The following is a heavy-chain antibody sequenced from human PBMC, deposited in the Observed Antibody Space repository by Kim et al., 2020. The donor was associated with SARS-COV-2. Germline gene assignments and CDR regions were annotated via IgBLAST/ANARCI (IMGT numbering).Heavy chain of an antibody. CDR1: GFTFDDYA. D-gene: IGHD6-19*01. Sequence: GGSLRLSCAASGFTFDDYAIQWVRQVPGNVLEWFSLISRDGGEIKYADSVKGRFTISRDNSKKSVYLQMNSLRSEDTALYYCVRGQQWLIKNWGQGAQVTVSS. CDR3: VRGQQWLIKN. V-gene: IGHV3-43*02. J-gene: IGHJ4*02. CDR2: ISRDGGEI.